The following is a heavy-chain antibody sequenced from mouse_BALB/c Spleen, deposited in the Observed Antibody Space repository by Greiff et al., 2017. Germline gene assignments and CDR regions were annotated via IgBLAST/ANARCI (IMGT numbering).Heavy chain of an antibody. V-gene: IGHV1-14*01. Sequence: EVQLQESGPELVKPGASVKMSCKASGYTFTSYVMHWVKQKPGQGLEWIGYINPYNDGTKYNEKFKGKATLTSDKSSSTAYMELSSLTSEDSAVYYCAREGGDGYYVRAMDYWGQGTSVTVSS. CDR2: INPYNDGT. D-gene: IGHD2-3*01. J-gene: IGHJ4*01. CDR3: AREGGDGYYVRAMDY. CDR1: GYTFTSYV.